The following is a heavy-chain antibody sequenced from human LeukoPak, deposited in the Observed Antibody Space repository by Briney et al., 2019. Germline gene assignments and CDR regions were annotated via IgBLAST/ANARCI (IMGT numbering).Heavy chain of an antibody. CDR3: ARGMGGYPFDY. D-gene: IGHD5-12*01. CDR1: GFTFSDYY. CDR2: ISGSGITI. J-gene: IGHJ4*02. Sequence: GGSLRLSCAASGFTFSDYYMTSIRQAPGKGLEWVSYISGSGITIYYADSVRGRFTISRENAKNSLYLQINRLRAGDTSVYYCARGMGGYPFDYWCEGTLLTVSS. V-gene: IGHV3-11*04.